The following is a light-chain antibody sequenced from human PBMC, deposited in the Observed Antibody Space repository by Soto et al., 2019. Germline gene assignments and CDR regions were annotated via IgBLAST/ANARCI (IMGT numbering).Light chain of an antibody. Sequence: QSALTQPPSASGSPGPSVTISCTGTSSDVGANNYASWYQQHPRKAPNLMIYEVTKRPSGVPDRFSGAKSGNTASLTVSGMYAEDVAYYLGSSYAGTNRVVGSGTKLTVL. V-gene: IGLV2-8*01. CDR3: SSYAGTNRV. J-gene: IGLJ1*01. CDR1: SSDVGANNY. CDR2: EVT.